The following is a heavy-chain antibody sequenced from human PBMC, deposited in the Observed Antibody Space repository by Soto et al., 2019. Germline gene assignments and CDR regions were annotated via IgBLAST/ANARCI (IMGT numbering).Heavy chain of an antibody. J-gene: IGHJ6*03. D-gene: IGHD2-2*01. CDR2: ISAYNGNT. Sequence: ASVKVSCKTSCYTFTNYAISWVRQAPGQGLEWMGWISAYNGNTNYVLKFQDRVTMTTDTSTTTVYMELRNLRSDDTAIYYCARDAADIVLVPAARNYYYYYMDVWGKGTTVTVS. CDR3: ARDAADIVLVPAARNYYYYYMDV. V-gene: IGHV1-18*01. CDR1: CYTFTNYA.